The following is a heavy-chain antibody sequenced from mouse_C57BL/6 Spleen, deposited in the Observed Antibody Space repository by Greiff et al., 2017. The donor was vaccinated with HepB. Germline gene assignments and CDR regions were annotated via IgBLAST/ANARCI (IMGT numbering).Heavy chain of an antibody. CDR2: IDPSDSET. CDR3: ARYDYDGGVDY. V-gene: IGHV1-52*01. Sequence: QVQLQQPGAELVRPGSSVKLSCKASGYTFTSYWMHWVKQRPIQGLEWIGNIDPSDSETHYNQKFKDKATLTVDKSSSTAYMQLSSLTSEDSAVYYCARYDYDGGVDYWGQGTTLTVSS. J-gene: IGHJ2*01. CDR1: GYTFTSYW. D-gene: IGHD2-4*01.